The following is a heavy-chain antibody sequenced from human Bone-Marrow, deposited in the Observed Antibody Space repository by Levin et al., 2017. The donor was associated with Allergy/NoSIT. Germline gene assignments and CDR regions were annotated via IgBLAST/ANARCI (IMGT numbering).Heavy chain of an antibody. Sequence: GGSLRLSCAASGFSFNNFAMYWVRQAPGKGLEWVSGISRSGDTTYYADSLKGRFTISRDNAKNTLYLQMNSLRAEDTAIYYCAHSHYEVFAALDYWGQGTLVTVSS. CDR3: AHSHYEVFAALDY. D-gene: IGHD3-3*01. CDR2: ISRSGDTT. CDR1: GFSFNNFA. J-gene: IGHJ4*02. V-gene: IGHV3-23*01.